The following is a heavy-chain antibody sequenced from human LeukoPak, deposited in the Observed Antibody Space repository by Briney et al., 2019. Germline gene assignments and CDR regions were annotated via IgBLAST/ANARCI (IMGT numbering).Heavy chain of an antibody. J-gene: IGHJ4*02. V-gene: IGHV1-2*02. CDR3: ARDYHRLVGDIGSDY. CDR2: INPNSGGT. CDR1: GYTFTGYY. D-gene: IGHD1-26*01. Sequence: ASVKVSCKASGYTFTGYYIHWVRQAPGQGLEWMGWINPNSGGTDYAQKFQGRVTMTRDTSISTAYMDLSKLKSDDSAVYYCARDYHRLVGDIGSDYWGQGTLVIVSS.